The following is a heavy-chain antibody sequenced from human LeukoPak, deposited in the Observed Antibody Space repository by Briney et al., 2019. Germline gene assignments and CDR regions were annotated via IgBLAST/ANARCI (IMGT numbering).Heavy chain of an antibody. CDR2: IKQDGSEK. Sequence: PGGSLRLSCAASGFTFSTYWMTWVRQAPGKGLEWVANIKQDGSEKYYVDSVKGRFTISRDNAKNSLYLQMNSLRAEDTAVYYCASAGPAKYSRSSRVDYWGQGTLVTVSS. CDR1: GFTFSTYW. V-gene: IGHV3-7*01. CDR3: ASAGPAKYSRSSRVDY. D-gene: IGHD6-6*01. J-gene: IGHJ4*02.